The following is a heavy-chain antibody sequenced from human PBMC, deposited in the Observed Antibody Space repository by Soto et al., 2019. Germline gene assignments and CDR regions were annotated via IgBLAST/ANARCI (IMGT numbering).Heavy chain of an antibody. D-gene: IGHD1-1*01. CDR3: AKEGPITNWYFDY. V-gene: IGHV3-30*18. CDR1: GFTFSNYG. Sequence: QVQLVESEGGVVQPGRSLRLSCTASGFTFSNYGMHWVRQAPGKGLEWVTGISYDGNFAYYADSVKGRFTSSRDNSKNTLYLQMNSLRTEDTAVYYCAKEGPITNWYFDYWGQGTLVTVSS. CDR2: ISYDGNFA. J-gene: IGHJ4*02.